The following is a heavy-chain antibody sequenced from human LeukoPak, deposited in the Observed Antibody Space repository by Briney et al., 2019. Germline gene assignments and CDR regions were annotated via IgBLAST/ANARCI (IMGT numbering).Heavy chain of an antibody. CDR1: GGAISSYY. Sequence: SETLSLTCIVSGGAISSYYWSWIRQPPGKTLEWIGYVYYSGNTNYSPSLKSRPTISIDTSKNQFSLKLSSVTAADTAVYYCARVGNGHFHYWGQGTLVTVSS. V-gene: IGHV4-59*01. D-gene: IGHD2-8*01. CDR3: ARVGNGHFHY. CDR2: VYYSGNT. J-gene: IGHJ4*02.